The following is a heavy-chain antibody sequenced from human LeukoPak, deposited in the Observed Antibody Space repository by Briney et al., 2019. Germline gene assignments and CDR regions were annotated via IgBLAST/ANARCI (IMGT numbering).Heavy chain of an antibody. D-gene: IGHD3-3*02. CDR1: SLTSTFS. Sequence: PGTSLRLSCAASSLTSTFSMHWVRQAPGRALEWLSVMSYDGHHKEFADSVKGRITTSTDNSNNTLFLQMINLQTEDTAIYYCAGDPNRIFCMGWGYFALWGRGTLVTVSS. J-gene: IGHJ2*01. CDR3: AGDPNRIFCMGWGYFAL. V-gene: IGHV3-30*03. CDR2: MSYDGHHK.